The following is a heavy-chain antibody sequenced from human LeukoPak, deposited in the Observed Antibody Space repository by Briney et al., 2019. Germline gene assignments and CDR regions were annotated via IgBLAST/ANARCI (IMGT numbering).Heavy chain of an antibody. V-gene: IGHV4-39*02. CDR2: IYYSGTT. CDR1: GGAISSSSYY. Sequence: PSETLSLTCTVSGGAISSSSYYWGWIRQPPGKGLEWIGSIYYSGTTYYNPSLKSRVTISVDTSKNQFSLKLSSVTAADTAVYYCAKDDAVAVPYYYYGMDVWGQGTTVTVSS. J-gene: IGHJ6*02. D-gene: IGHD6-19*01. CDR3: AKDDAVAVPYYYYGMDV.